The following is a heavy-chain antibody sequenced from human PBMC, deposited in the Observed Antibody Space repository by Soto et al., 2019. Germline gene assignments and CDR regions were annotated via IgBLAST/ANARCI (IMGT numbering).Heavy chain of an antibody. Sequence: GGSLRLSCAASGFTISSNAMYWVRQAPGKGLEWVSAISDRGDTTHYADSVKGRFTISRDTSKNTLYLQLNTLRADDTAVYYCAKDKPGTTSFDYWGQGTLVTVSS. D-gene: IGHD1-1*01. CDR3: AKDKPGTTSFDY. CDR2: ISDRGDTT. CDR1: GFTISSNA. J-gene: IGHJ4*02. V-gene: IGHV3-23*01.